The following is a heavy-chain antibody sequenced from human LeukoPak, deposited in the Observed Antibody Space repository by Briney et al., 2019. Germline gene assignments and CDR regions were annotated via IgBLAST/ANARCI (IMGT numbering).Heavy chain of an antibody. D-gene: IGHD1-7*01. CDR1: GFTFSSYG. Sequence: GGSLRLSCAASGFTFSSYGMHWVRQAPGKGLEWVAVISYDGSNKYYADSVKGRFTISRDNSKNTLYLQMNSLRAEDTAVYYCAKEGVNYMYYFDYWGQGTLVTVSS. J-gene: IGHJ4*02. CDR2: ISYDGSNK. CDR3: AKEGVNYMYYFDY. V-gene: IGHV3-30*18.